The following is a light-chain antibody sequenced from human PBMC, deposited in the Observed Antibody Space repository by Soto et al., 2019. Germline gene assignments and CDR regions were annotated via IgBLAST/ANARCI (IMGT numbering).Light chain of an antibody. CDR3: QHYNSYSEA. CDR2: DAS. Sequence: MSQSPSTLSVSVGERVTLSCRASQHIGDRLDWYQQKPEQAPKLLIYDASTLESGVPTRFSGSRSGTEFTLTISSLQPEDFATYYCQHYNSYSEAFGQGTKVDIK. J-gene: IGKJ1*01. V-gene: IGKV1-5*01. CDR1: QHIGDR.